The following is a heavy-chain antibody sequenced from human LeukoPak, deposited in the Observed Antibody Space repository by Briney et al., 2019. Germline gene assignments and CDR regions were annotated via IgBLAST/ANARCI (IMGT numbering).Heavy chain of an antibody. J-gene: IGHJ3*02. CDR3: ARDPKGDRAFDI. Sequence: GGSLRLSCAASGVSFSDFYMNWIRKAPGKGLEWVAHITSDGGIIHYADSVKGRFTISRDNAKNSLYLQMNSLRVEDTALYYCARDPKGDRAFDIWGQGTMVTVSS. V-gene: IGHV3-11*01. CDR1: GVSFSDFY. CDR2: ITSDGGII.